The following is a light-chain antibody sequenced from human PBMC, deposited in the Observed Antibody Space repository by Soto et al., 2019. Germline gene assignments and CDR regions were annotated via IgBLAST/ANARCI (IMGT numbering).Light chain of an antibody. CDR3: KQFNNSPWT. Sequence: DIQMTQSPSTLSASEGDRVTISCRASQSVSIWLAWYQQKPGRAPKLLIYKSSILESGVPSRFSGSGSGTEFTLTTSSLQPDDFATYYCKQFNNSPWTFGQGTKVDIX. CDR2: KSS. V-gene: IGKV1-5*03. J-gene: IGKJ1*01. CDR1: QSVSIW.